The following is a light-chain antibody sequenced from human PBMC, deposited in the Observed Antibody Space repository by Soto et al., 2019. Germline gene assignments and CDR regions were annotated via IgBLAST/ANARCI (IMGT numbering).Light chain of an antibody. J-gene: IGKJ5*01. V-gene: IGKV3-20*01. Sequence: EIVLTQSPGTLSLSPGERATLSCRASQSVSSSYLAWYQQKPGQAPRLLIYGASSSDTGIPDRFSGSGSGTDFTLTISRLEPEDCAVYYCQQYGSSPVTFGQGTRLEIK. CDR3: QQYGSSPVT. CDR1: QSVSSSY. CDR2: GAS.